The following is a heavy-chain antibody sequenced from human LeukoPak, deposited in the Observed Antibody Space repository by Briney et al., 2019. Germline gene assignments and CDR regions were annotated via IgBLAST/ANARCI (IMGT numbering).Heavy chain of an antibody. CDR2: ISSSSSYI. CDR1: GFTFSSYS. CDR3: AREDITMVRGVTNDY. D-gene: IGHD3-10*01. Sequence: PGGSLRLSCAASGFTFSSYSMNWVRQAPGKGLEWVSSISSSSSYIYYADSVKGRFTISRDNAENSLYLRMNSLRAEDTAVYYCAREDITMVRGVTNDYWGQGTLVTVSS. J-gene: IGHJ4*02. V-gene: IGHV3-21*01.